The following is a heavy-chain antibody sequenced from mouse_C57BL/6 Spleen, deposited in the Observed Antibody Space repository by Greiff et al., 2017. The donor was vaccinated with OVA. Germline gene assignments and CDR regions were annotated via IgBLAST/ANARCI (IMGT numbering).Heavy chain of an antibody. CDR1: GYNFTSYW. J-gene: IGHJ4*01. V-gene: IGHV1-72*01. CDR2: IDPKSGGT. Sequence: QVQLQQPGAELVKPGASVKLSCKASGYNFTSYWMHWVKQRPGRGLEWIGRIDPKSGGTKYNEKFKSKATLTVDKPSSTAYMQLSSLTSEDSAVYYCARNGYYLYAMDYWGQGTSVTVSS. D-gene: IGHD2-3*01. CDR3: ARNGYYLYAMDY.